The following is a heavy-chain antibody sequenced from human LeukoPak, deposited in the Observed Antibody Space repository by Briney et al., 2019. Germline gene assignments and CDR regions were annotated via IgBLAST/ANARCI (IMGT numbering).Heavy chain of an antibody. V-gene: IGHV1-69*05. D-gene: IGHD6-13*01. CDR3: ARDRGSWYGVFDY. Sequence: ASVKVSCKASGGTFSSYAIIWVRQAPGQGLEWMGGIIPIFGTANYAQKFQGRVTITTDESTSTAYMELSSLRSEDTAVYYCARDRGSWYGVFDYWGQGTLVTVSS. CDR2: IIPIFGTA. J-gene: IGHJ4*02. CDR1: GGTFSSYA.